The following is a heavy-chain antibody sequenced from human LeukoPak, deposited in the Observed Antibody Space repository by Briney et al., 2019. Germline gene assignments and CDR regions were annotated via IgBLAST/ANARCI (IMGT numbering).Heavy chain of an antibody. CDR3: ARETVNMAGTLELHNWFDP. J-gene: IGHJ5*02. CDR2: ISSSSSYI. D-gene: IGHD1-7*01. CDR1: GFTFSSYS. Sequence: KPGGSLRLSCAASGFTFSSYSMNWVRQAPGKGLEWVSSISSSSSYIYYADSVKGRFTISRDNAKNSLYLQMNSLRAEDTAVYYCARETVNMAGTLELHNWFDPWGQGTLVTVSS. V-gene: IGHV3-21*01.